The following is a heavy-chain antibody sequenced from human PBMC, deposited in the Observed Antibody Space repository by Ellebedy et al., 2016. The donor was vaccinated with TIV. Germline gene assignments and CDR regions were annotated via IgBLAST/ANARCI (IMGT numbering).Heavy chain of an antibody. CDR3: ARDRAGIEVAAYFDY. CDR1: GFTFSIYA. CDR2: ISYDGSNK. Sequence: GESLKISCAASGFTFSIYAMHWVRQAPGKGLEWVAVISYDGSNKYYADSVKGRFTISRDNSKNTLFLQMNGLRAEDTAVYYCARDRAGIEVAAYFDYWGQGTLVTVSS. D-gene: IGHD6-19*01. J-gene: IGHJ4*02. V-gene: IGHV3-30-3*01.